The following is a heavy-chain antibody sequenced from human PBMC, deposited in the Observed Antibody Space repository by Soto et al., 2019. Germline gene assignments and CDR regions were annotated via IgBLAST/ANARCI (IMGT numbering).Heavy chain of an antibody. CDR3: ARRPRAYCGGDCYSPFDY. D-gene: IGHD2-21*01. Sequence: SSETLSLTCTVSGGSISSSSYYWGWIRQPPGKGLEWIGSIYYSGSTYYNPSLKSRVTISVDTSKNQFSLKLSSVTAADTAVYYCARRPRAYCGGDCYSPFDYWGQGTLVTVSS. CDR2: IYYSGST. V-gene: IGHV4-39*01. J-gene: IGHJ4*02. CDR1: GGSISSSSYY.